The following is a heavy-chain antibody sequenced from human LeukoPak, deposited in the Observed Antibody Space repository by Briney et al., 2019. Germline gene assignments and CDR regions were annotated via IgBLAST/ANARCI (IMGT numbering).Heavy chain of an antibody. CDR3: ARGSIAAAGPPFQH. CDR1: GGSFSGYY. Sequence: SETLSLTCAVYGGSFSGYYWSWIRQPPGKGLEWIGEINHSGSTNYNPSPKSRVTISVDTSKNQFSLKLSSVTAADTAVYYCARGSIAAAGPPFQHWGQGTLVTVSS. V-gene: IGHV4-34*01. D-gene: IGHD6-13*01. CDR2: INHSGST. J-gene: IGHJ1*01.